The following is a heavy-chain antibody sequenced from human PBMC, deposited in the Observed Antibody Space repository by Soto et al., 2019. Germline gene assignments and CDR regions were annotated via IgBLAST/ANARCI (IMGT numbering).Heavy chain of an antibody. CDR3: AGGQYYFDY. CDR1: GFPFSSYG. V-gene: IGHV3-30*03. D-gene: IGHD2-15*01. CDR2: ISYDGTNQ. Sequence: QAQLVESGGGVVQPGRYLRLSCAASGFPFSSYGMHWVRQAPGKGLDWVALISYDGTNQYYADSVKGRFTVSRDNSKNTLYLHMSSLRAEDTAVYYCAGGQYYFDYCGQGTLVSVSS. J-gene: IGHJ4*02.